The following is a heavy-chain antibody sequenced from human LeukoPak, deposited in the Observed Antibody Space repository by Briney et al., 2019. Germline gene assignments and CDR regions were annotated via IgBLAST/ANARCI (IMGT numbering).Heavy chain of an antibody. CDR1: GGSFSGYY. V-gene: IGHV4-34*03. CDR2: INHSGST. D-gene: IGHD1-26*01. J-gene: IGHJ6*03. Sequence: PSETLSLTCAVYGGSFSGYYWSWIRQPPGKGLEWIGEINHSGSTNYNPSLKSRVTISVDTSKNQFSLKLSSVTAADTAVYYCSGSYLYSYYYMDVWGKGTTVTISS. CDR3: SGSYLYSYYYMDV.